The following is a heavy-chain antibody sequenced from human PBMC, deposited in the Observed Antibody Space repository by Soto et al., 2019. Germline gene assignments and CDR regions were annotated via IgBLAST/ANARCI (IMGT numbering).Heavy chain of an antibody. CDR1: GGSFSSYT. Sequence: QVQLVQSGAEVKKTGSSVKVSCKASGGSFSSYTISWVRQAPGQGLEWMGRIVPMVGRTIYAQKFQGRVAISADKSTTTAYMDLSNLASEDKAMYYCALDSGSDVFDIWGQGTLVTVSS. V-gene: IGHV1-69*02. CDR3: ALDSGSDVFDI. J-gene: IGHJ3*02. D-gene: IGHD3-10*01. CDR2: IVPMVGRT.